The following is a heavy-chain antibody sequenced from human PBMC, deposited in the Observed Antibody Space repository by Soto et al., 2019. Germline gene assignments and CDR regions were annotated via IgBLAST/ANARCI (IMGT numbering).Heavy chain of an antibody. Sequence: VSLKISCKGSGYRFISYWIGWVRQMPGKGLEYMGIIYPADSETRYSPSFQGQVTISADKSISTAYLQWSSLKASDTAIYYCARLEYYGSTSYYENWGQGTLVTVS. J-gene: IGHJ4*02. CDR1: GYRFISYW. V-gene: IGHV5-51*01. D-gene: IGHD3-10*01. CDR3: ARLEYYGSTSYYEN. CDR2: IYPADSET.